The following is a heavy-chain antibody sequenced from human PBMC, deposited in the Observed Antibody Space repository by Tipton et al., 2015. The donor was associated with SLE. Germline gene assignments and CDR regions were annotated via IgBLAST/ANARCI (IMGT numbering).Heavy chain of an antibody. CDR3: AREGGVWFGESPGVFDI. Sequence: TLSLTCTVSGYSISSGYYWGWIRQPPGKGLEWIGSIYHSGSTYYNPSLKSRVTISVDTSKNQFSLKLSSVTAADTAVYYCAREGGVWFGESPGVFDIWGQGTMVTVSS. CDR2: IYHSGST. CDR1: GYSISSGYY. J-gene: IGHJ3*02. V-gene: IGHV4-38-2*02. D-gene: IGHD3-10*01.